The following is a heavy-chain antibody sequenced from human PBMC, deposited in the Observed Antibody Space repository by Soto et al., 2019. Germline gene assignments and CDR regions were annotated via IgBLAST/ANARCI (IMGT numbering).Heavy chain of an antibody. CDR1: GFAFSTYA. V-gene: IGHV3-64D*08. D-gene: IGHD3-9*01. J-gene: IGHJ4*02. CDR2: ISSNGGTT. CDR3: VKSPYYDILTGYYVY. Sequence: GGSLRLSCSASGFAFSTYAMHWVRQAPGKGLESVSGISSNGGTTYYADSVKGRFTIFRDNSKNTLYLQMSSLRAEDTAVYYCVKSPYYDILTGYYVYWGQGTLVTVSS.